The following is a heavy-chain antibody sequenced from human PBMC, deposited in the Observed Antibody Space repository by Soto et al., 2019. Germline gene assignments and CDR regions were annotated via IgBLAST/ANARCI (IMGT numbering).Heavy chain of an antibody. CDR3: AKTPKRLYDFWSGSNFDY. CDR1: GFTFSSYA. D-gene: IGHD3-3*01. V-gene: IGHV3-23*01. CDR2: ISGSGGST. Sequence: EVQLLESGGGLVQPGGSLRLSCAASGFTFSSYAMSWVRQAPGKGLEWVSAISGSGGSTYYADSVKGRFTISRDNSKNTLYLQMNSLRAEDTAVYYCAKTPKRLYDFWSGSNFDYWGQGTLVTVSS. J-gene: IGHJ4*02.